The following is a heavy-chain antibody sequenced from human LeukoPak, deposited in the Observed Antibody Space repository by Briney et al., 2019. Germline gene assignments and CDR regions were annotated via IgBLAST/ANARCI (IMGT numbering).Heavy chain of an antibody. D-gene: IGHD2-8*01. V-gene: IGHV1-2*02. J-gene: IGHJ4*02. CDR1: GYTFTGYY. CDR3: ARDAGGVPDY. Sequence: ASVKVSCKTSGYTFTGYYMHWVRQAPGQGLEWMGWISPNSGATNYAQKFQGRVTMTRDTSISTAYMELSRPRSDDTAVYYCARDAGGVPDYWGQGTLVTVSS. CDR2: ISPNSGAT.